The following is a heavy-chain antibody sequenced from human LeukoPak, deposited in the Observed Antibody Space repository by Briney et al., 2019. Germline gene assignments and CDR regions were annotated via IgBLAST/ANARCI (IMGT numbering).Heavy chain of an antibody. V-gene: IGHV3-7*01. CDR3: ARENDYSNYEIDY. CDR2: IKQDGSEK. CDR1: GFTFSSYW. D-gene: IGHD4-11*01. J-gene: IGHJ4*02. Sequence: GGSLRLSCAASGFTFSSYWMSWVRQAPGKGLEWVANIKQDGSEKYYVDSVKGRFTISRDNAKNSLYLQMNSLRAEDTAVYYCARENDYSNYEIDYWGQGTLVTASS.